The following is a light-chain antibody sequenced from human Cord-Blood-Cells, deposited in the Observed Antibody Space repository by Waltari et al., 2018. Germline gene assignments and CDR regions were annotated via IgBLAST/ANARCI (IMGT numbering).Light chain of an antibody. CDR3: CSYAGSYTWV. Sequence: QSALTQPRSVSGSPGQSVTISCTGTSRDVGGYNSVSWYQQHPGKAPKLMIYDVSKRSSGVPDRFSGSKSGNTASLTISGLQAEDEADYYCCSYAGSYTWVFGGGTKLTVL. CDR1: SRDVGGYNS. V-gene: IGLV2-11*01. J-gene: IGLJ3*02. CDR2: DVS.